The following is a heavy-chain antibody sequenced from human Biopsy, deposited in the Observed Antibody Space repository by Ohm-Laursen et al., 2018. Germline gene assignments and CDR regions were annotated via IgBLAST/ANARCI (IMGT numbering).Heavy chain of an antibody. CDR2: IRYSGNT. CDR1: SVCIYTGGYY. J-gene: IGHJ4*02. D-gene: IGHD3-16*01. V-gene: IGHV4-31*03. Sequence: TLSLTRTVSSVCIYTGGYYRTSIRQHPGRGLEWIGDIRYSGNTLYKPSLESRLTISVDTSRNQFSLKLTTVTTADTALYYCTRAGGGKIYGLWGQGTLVTVSS. CDR3: TRAGGGKIYGL.